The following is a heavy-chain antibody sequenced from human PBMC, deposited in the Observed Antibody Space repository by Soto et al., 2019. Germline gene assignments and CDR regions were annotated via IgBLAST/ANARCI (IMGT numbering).Heavy chain of an antibody. CDR1: GGTFSSYA. D-gene: IGHD2-2*01. CDR3: ARDKYCSSTSCYGWFDP. J-gene: IGHJ5*02. CDR2: IIPIFGTA. Sequence: QVQLVQSGAEVKKPGSSVKVSCKASGGTFSSYAISWVRQAPGQGLEWMGGIIPIFGTANYALKFQVRVKITAEEFTSKAYMELSSLRSEDTAVYYCARDKYCSSTSCYGWFDPWGQGTLVTVSS. V-gene: IGHV1-69*01.